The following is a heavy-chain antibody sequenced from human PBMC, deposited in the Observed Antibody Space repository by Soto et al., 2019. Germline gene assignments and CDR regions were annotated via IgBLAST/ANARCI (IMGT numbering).Heavy chain of an antibody. D-gene: IGHD3-10*01. V-gene: IGHV3-15*01. Sequence: LTGPSPQFSFSNPWISCVGQSSRKGLEWLGRIKCKTDGETRDDAAPVKGRSTISREKTNNTRYLQMNSLKTEDTAVYYCTTEGNAAYDGSGSYTCSGRDMGRHPDDYWGQGTLVTVSS. CDR1: QFSFSNPW. CDR3: TTEGNAAYDGSGSYTCSGRDMGRHPDDY. J-gene: IGHJ4*02. CDR2: IKCKTDGETR.